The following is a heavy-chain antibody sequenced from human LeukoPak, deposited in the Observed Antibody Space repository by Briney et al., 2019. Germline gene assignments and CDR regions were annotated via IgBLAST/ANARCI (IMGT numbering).Heavy chain of an antibody. CDR2: ISGSGGST. V-gene: IGHV3-23*01. D-gene: IGHD6-19*01. J-gene: IGHJ4*02. CDR3: AKASLPGIAVAGTGWDY. Sequence: GGSLRLSCAASGFTFSSYSMNWVRQAPGKGLEWVSAISGSGGSTYYADSVKGRFTISRDNSKNTLYLQMNSLRAEDTAVYYCAKASLPGIAVAGTGWDYWGQGTLVTVSS. CDR1: GFTFSSYS.